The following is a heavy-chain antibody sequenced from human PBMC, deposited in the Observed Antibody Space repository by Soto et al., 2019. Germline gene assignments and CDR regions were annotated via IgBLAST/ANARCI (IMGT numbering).Heavy chain of an antibody. J-gene: IGHJ4*02. CDR3: ARGPRDFWSGYINY. V-gene: IGHV3-66*01. D-gene: IGHD3-3*01. CDR1: GFTVSSNY. Sequence: GGSLRLSCAASGFTVSSNYMSWVRRAPGKGLEWVSVIYSGGSTYYADSVKGRFTISRDNSKNTLYLQMNSLRAEDTAVYYCARGPRDFWSGYINYWGQGTLVTVSS. CDR2: IYSGGST.